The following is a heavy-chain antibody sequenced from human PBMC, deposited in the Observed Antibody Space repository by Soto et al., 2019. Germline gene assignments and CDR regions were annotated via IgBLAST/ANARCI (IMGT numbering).Heavy chain of an antibody. J-gene: IGHJ6*02. D-gene: IGHD3-9*01. CDR1: GGSIRSSHYY. CDR3: ASQRYYSGYYDILTGYWGTYGMDV. CDR2: IYYSGSA. V-gene: IGHV4-39*01. Sequence: PSETLSLTCTVPGGSIRSSHYYWGWIRQPPGKGLEWIGSIYYSGSAYYNPSLKSRVTISVDTSKNQFSLKLSSVTAADTAVYYCASQRYYSGYYDILTGYWGTYGMDVWGQGTTVT.